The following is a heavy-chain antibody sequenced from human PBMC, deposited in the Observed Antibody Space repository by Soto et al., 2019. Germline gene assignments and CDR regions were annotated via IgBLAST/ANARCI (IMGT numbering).Heavy chain of an antibody. V-gene: IGHV4-59*01. CDR1: GGSISSYY. J-gene: IGHJ4*02. Sequence: SETLSLTCTVSGGSISSYYWSWIRQPPGKGLEWIGYIYYSGSTNYNPSLKSRVTISVDTSKNQFSLKLSSVTAADTAVYYCARVDVVPAAYYFDYWGQGTLVTVSS. CDR2: IYYSGST. CDR3: ARVDVVPAAYYFDY. D-gene: IGHD2-2*01.